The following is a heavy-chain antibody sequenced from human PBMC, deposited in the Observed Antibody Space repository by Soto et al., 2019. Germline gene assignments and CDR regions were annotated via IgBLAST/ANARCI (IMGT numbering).Heavy chain of an antibody. D-gene: IGHD6-6*01. V-gene: IGHV1-58*01. CDR1: GLTITSSA. CDR3: AAAQIAAPYYYGMDV. CDR2: IVVGSGNT. J-gene: IGHJ6*02. Sequence: SVKGSWKASGLTITSSALWWVRQHREQRLEWIGWIVVGSGNTNYAQKFQERVTITRDMSTSTAYMELSSLRSEDTAVYYCAAAQIAAPYYYGMDVWGQGTTVTVSS.